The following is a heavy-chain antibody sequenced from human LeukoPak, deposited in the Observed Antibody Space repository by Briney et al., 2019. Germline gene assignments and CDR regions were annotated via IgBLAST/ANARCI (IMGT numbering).Heavy chain of an antibody. CDR3: AKDPRYYDFWSGYYPAYYFDY. J-gene: IGHJ4*02. CDR1: GFTFSSYG. D-gene: IGHD3-3*01. CDR2: ISYDGSNK. Sequence: GGSLRLSCAASGFTFSSYGMHWVRQAPGKGLEWVAVISYDGSNKYYADSVKGRFTISRDNSKNTLYLQMNSLRAEVTAVYYCAKDPRYYDFWSGYYPAYYFDYWGQGTLVTVSS. V-gene: IGHV3-30*18.